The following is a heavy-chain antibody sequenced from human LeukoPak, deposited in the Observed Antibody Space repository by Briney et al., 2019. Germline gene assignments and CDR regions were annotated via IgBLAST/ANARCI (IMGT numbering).Heavy chain of an antibody. Sequence: PGGSLRLSCAASGFTFSSYALSWVRQAPGKGLEWVSAMSGGGSSTHYADSVKGRFAMSRDNSKNTLYLQMNSLRAEDSAVYYCAKAVGDHNFDYWGQGTLVTASS. D-gene: IGHD4-17*01. CDR1: GFTFSSYA. CDR2: MSGGGSST. V-gene: IGHV3-23*01. CDR3: AKAVGDHNFDY. J-gene: IGHJ4*02.